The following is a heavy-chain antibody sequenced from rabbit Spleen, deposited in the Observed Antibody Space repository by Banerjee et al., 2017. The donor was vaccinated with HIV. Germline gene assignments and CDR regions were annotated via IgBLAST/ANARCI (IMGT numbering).Heavy chain of an antibody. V-gene: IGHV1S45*01. Sequence: QEQLVESGGGLVQPEGSLTLTCTASGFSFSGSCWMCWVRQAPGKGLEWIGCIYTGDGNTYYATWAKGRFTISKTSSTTVTLQMTSLTVADTATYFCARDAGSGHYIDAYFDLWGPGTLVTVS. CDR1: GFSFSGSCW. CDR2: IYTGDGNT. CDR3: ARDAGSGHYIDAYFDL. D-gene: IGHD8-1*01. J-gene: IGHJ4*01.